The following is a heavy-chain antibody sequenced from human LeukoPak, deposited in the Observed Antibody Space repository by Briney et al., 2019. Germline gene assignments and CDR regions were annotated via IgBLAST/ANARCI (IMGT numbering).Heavy chain of an antibody. CDR1: GGSISSYY. D-gene: IGHD2-21*01. CDR3: ARSTVGVSYYYGMDV. V-gene: IGHV4-59*08. J-gene: IGHJ6*02. Sequence: SETLSLTCTVSGGSISSYYWSWIRQPPGKGLEWIGYIYYSGCTNYNPSLKSRVTISVDTSKNQFSLKLSSVTAADTAVYYCARSTVGVSYYYGMDVWGQGTTVTVSS. CDR2: IYYSGCT.